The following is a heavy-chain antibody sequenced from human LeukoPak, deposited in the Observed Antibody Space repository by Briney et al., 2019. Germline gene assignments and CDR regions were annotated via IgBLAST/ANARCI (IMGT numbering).Heavy chain of an antibody. V-gene: IGHV4-38-2*02. D-gene: IGHD3-22*01. CDR2: IYYSGST. CDR3: ARRLTYYYDSSGYYPSFYFDY. J-gene: IGHJ4*02. CDR1: GYSISSGYY. Sequence: PSETLSLTCTVSGYSISSGYYWGWIRQPPGKGLEGIGNIYYSGSTYYNPSLKSRVTISVDTSKNQFSLKLSSVTAADTAVYYCARRLTYYYDSSGYYPSFYFDYWGQGTLVTVSS.